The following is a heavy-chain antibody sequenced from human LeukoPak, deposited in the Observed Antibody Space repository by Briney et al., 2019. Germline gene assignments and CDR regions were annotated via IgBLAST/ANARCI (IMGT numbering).Heavy chain of an antibody. CDR3: ARAPYPRNWFDP. CDR2: INPNSGGT. V-gene: IGHV1-2*02. Sequence: ASVKVSCKASGYTFTGYYMHWVRQAPGQGLEWMGWINPNSGGTNYAQKFQGRVTMTRDTSISTAYMELSRLRSDDTAVYYCARAPYPRNWFDPWGQGTLVTVSS. CDR1: GYTFTGYY. D-gene: IGHD2-2*01. J-gene: IGHJ5*02.